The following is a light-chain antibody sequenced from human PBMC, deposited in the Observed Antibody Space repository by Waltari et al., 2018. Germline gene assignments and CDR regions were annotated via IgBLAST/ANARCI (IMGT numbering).Light chain of an antibody. CDR1: NIGRKT. V-gene: IGLV3-9*01. CDR2: RDS. Sequence: SYELTQPLSVSVALGQTAKITRGGNNIGRKTVHWHQPKPGQAPVLVIYRDSNRPSGIPERFSGSNSGNTATLTISRAQAGDEADYYCQVWDSSTGVFGTGTKVTVL. J-gene: IGLJ1*01. CDR3: QVWDSSTGV.